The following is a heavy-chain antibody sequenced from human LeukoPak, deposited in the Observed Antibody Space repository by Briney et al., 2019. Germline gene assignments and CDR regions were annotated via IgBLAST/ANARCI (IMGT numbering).Heavy chain of an antibody. J-gene: IGHJ4*02. V-gene: IGHV3-23*01. CDR2: ISDTGNT. D-gene: IGHD2-15*01. Sequence: PGGSLRLSCAASGFTLSSYAMSWVRQAPGKVLEWVSAISDTGNTHHADSVKGRFTISRDSSKNTLFLQMNRLRPEDAAVYYCAKAPVTTCRGAFCYPFDYWGLGTLVTVSS. CDR1: GFTLSSYA. CDR3: AKAPVTTCRGAFCYPFDY.